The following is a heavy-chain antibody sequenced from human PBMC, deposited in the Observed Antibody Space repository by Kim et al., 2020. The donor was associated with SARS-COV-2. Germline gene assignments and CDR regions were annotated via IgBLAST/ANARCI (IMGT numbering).Heavy chain of an antibody. CDR1: GFTFSSYS. J-gene: IGHJ2*01. Sequence: GGSLRLSCAASGFTFSSYSMNWVRQAPGKGLEWVSSISSSSYIYYADSVKGRFTISRDNAKNSLYLQMNSLRAEDTAVYYCARDPNLWFGGHWYFDLWGRGTLVTVSS. V-gene: IGHV3-21*01. CDR3: ARDPNLWFGGHWYFDL. CDR2: ISSSSYI. D-gene: IGHD3-10*01.